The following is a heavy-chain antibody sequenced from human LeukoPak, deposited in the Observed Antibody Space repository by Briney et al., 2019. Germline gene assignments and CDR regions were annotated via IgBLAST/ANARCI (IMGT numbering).Heavy chain of an antibody. Sequence: PSETLSLTCTVSGGSISSYYWSWLRQPAGKGLEWIGRISTSGHTNYNPSLKSRVTMSVDASNNQFSLKLSSVTAADTAVYYCARLEYYDSWSGYREDAFDIWGQGTIVTVSS. D-gene: IGHD3-3*01. V-gene: IGHV4-4*07. CDR2: ISTSGHT. CDR3: ARLEYYDSWSGYREDAFDI. CDR1: GGSISSYY. J-gene: IGHJ3*02.